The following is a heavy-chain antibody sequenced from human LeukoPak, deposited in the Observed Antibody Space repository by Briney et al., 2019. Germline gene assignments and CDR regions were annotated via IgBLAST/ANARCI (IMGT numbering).Heavy chain of an antibody. Sequence: ASETLSITCAVYGGSFSGYSWSWIRQPPGKGLEWIGEITHSGSANYNPSLKSRVTMSLDTSKNQFSLNLRSVTAADTAVYYCARDLRGYSPFDYWGQGTLVTVSS. J-gene: IGHJ4*02. D-gene: IGHD5-18*01. CDR1: GGSFSGYS. CDR3: ARDLRGYSPFDY. CDR2: ITHSGSA. V-gene: IGHV4-34*01.